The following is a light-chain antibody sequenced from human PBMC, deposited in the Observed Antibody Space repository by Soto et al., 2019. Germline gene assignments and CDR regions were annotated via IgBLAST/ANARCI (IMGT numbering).Light chain of an antibody. J-gene: IGLJ1*01. Sequence: ALTQPPSVSAAPGQKVTISCSGGSSNIGNNYVSWYQHLPGTAPKLLIFDSDERPSGIPDRFSGSKSGTSATLGITGLQTGDEADYYCGTWDSSLSVYVFGTGTKVTVL. CDR3: GTWDSSLSVYV. CDR1: SSNIGNNY. V-gene: IGLV1-51*01. CDR2: DSD.